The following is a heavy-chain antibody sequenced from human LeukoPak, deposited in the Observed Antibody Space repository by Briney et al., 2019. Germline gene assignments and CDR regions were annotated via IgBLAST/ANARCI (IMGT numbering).Heavy chain of an antibody. D-gene: IGHD3-16*01. J-gene: IGHJ3*02. CDR3: ARGNAFDI. CDR1: GFIFSTYG. Sequence: GGSLRPSCTASGFIFSTYGMHWVRQAPGKGLEWVAFIRYDGSNKYYADSVKGRFTISRDNSKNTLYLQMNSLRAEDTAVYYCARGNAFDIWGQGTMVTVSS. CDR2: IRYDGSNK. V-gene: IGHV3-30*02.